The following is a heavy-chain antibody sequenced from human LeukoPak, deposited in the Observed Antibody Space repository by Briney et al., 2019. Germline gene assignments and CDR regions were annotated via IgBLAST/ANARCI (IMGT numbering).Heavy chain of an antibody. CDR1: GGTFSSYA. CDR3: AWTPDTAMVLDAFDI. D-gene: IGHD5-18*01. J-gene: IGHJ3*02. CDR2: IIPIFGTA. Sequence: ASVKVSCKASGGTFSSYAISWVRQAPGQGLEWMGGIIPIFGTANYAQKFQGRVTITADESTSTAYMELSSLRSEDTAVYYCAWTPDTAMVLDAFDIWGQGTMVTVSS. V-gene: IGHV1-69*01.